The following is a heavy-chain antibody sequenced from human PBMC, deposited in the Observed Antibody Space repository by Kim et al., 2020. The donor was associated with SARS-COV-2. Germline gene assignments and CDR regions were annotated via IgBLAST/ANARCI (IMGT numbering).Heavy chain of an antibody. Sequence: DSSTNYSPSFQGHVTISADKAISTAYLQWSSLKASDTAMYYCATGSSIDYWGQGTLVTVSS. CDR2: DSST. J-gene: IGHJ4*02. V-gene: IGHV5-10-1*01. CDR3: ATGSSIDY. D-gene: IGHD1-26*01.